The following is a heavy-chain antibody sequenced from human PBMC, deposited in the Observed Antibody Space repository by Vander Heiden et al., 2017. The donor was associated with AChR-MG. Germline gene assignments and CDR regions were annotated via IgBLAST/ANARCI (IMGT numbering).Heavy chain of an antibody. V-gene: IGHV1-69*06. CDR1: GGTSSSYV. CDR2: IIPILGTA. D-gene: IGHD3-22*01. Sequence: QLQLVESGAAVKKPWSSVTVSGKSSGGTSSSYVLSWVGQAPGQGLECMGGIIPILGTANSGQKFLGRVTITADKSTSTAYMEVSGVKSGDTGVDNRARAVKYCYDNSDPDAFDVWGQGTMVTVSS. J-gene: IGHJ3*01. CDR3: ARAVKYCYDNSDPDAFDV.